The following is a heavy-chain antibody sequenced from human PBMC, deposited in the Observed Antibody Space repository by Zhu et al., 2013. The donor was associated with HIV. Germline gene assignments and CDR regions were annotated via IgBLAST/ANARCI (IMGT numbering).Heavy chain of an antibody. CDR2: ISAYNGNT. J-gene: IGHJ4*02. Sequence: QVHLVQSGPEVKKPGASVKVSCKASGYTFTSYGISWVRQAPGQGLEWMGWISAYNGNTNYAQKLQGRVTMTTDTSTSTAYMELRSLRSDDTAVYYCARGREPYCSSTSCSFGYWGQGTLVTVSS. CDR3: ARGREPYCSSTSCSFGY. V-gene: IGHV1-18*01. CDR1: GYTFTSYG. D-gene: IGHD2-2*01.